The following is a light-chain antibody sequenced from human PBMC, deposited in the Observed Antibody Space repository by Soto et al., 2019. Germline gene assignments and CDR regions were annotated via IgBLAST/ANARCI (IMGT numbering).Light chain of an antibody. CDR2: RND. CDR3: AAWDDSLSAMV. V-gene: IGLV1-47*01. CDR1: SSNIGSNY. Sequence: QSVLTQPPSASGTPGQRVTISCSGSSSNIGSNYVYWYQQFPGSPPKLLIYRNDQRPSGVPDRFSGSKSGTSASLAISGPRSEDEADYYCAAWDDSLSAMVFGGGTKLTVL. J-gene: IGLJ3*02.